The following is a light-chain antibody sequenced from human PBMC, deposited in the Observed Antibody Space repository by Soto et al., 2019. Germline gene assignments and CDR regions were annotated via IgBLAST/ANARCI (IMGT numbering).Light chain of an antibody. CDR1: RSNIGINY. V-gene: IGLV1-51*01. J-gene: IGLJ3*02. CDR3: EAWDSNLSGGV. CDR2: DND. Sequence: QSVLTQPPSVSAAPGQKVTVSCSGSRSNIGINYVSWYQHLPGTAPKLLIYDNDNRPSGIPDRFSASKSGTSATLDITGLQTGDEADYYCEAWDSNLSGGVFGGGTKVTVL.